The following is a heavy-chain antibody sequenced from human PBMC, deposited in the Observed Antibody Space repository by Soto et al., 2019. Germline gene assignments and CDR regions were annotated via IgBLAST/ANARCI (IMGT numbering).Heavy chain of an antibody. Sequence: PSETLSLTCSVSGDSISSSNYYWVWIRQPPGKGLEWIGSAHDSGSTYYNPSLKSRVTISIDTSKNRISLKLSSMTGADTALYYCARQGRDRIVRYYHYGMDVWGPGTTVTVSS. CDR1: GDSISSSNYY. D-gene: IGHD2-15*01. J-gene: IGHJ6*01. CDR3: ARQGRDRIVRYYHYGMDV. V-gene: IGHV4-39*01. CDR2: AHDSGST.